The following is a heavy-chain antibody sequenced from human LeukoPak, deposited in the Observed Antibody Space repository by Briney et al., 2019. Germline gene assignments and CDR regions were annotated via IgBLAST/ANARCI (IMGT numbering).Heavy chain of an antibody. J-gene: IGHJ5*02. CDR1: GDSVSSNSVT. CDR2: TYYRSTWYN. Sequence: SQTLSLTCAIPGDSVSSNSVTWNWIRQSPSRGLEWLGRTYYRSTWYNDYAVSVKSRITINPDTSKNQFSLQLNSVTPDDTAVYYCASSPIAVAGNNWFDPWGQGTLVTVSS. CDR3: ASSPIAVAGNNWFDP. V-gene: IGHV6-1*01. D-gene: IGHD6-19*01.